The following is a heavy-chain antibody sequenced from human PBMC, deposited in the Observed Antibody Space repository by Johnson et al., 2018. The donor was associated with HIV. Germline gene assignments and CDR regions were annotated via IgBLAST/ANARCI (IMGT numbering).Heavy chain of an antibody. V-gene: IGHV3-30*18. J-gene: IGHJ3*02. CDR3: AKDKSLTPDAFDI. Sequence: QEQLVESGGGVVQPGRSLRLSCAASGFTFSSYGMHWVRQAPGKGLEWVAVISYDGSEKYYVDSVKGRFTISRDNAKNSLYLQMNNLRTEDTAFYYCAKDKSLTPDAFDIWGQGTMVTVSS. CDR2: ISYDGSEK. CDR1: GFTFSSYG.